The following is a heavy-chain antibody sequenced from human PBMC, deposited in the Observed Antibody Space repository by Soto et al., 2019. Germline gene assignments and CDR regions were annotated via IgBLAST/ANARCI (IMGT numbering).Heavy chain of an antibody. J-gene: IGHJ5*02. V-gene: IGHV3-30*18. Sequence: SGGSLRLSCAASRFTFSTYGMHWVRQAPGKGLEWVSFISYDGSNKYYADSVKGRFTISRDNSKNTLYLQMNSLRVEDTAVFYCAKDHDPHITGPSDLWGQGTLVTVSS. D-gene: IGHD1-20*01. CDR1: RFTFSTYG. CDR2: ISYDGSNK. CDR3: AKDHDPHITGPSDL.